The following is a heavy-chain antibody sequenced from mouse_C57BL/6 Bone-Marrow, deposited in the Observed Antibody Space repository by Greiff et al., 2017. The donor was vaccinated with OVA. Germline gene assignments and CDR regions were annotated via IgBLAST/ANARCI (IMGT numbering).Heavy chain of an antibody. CDR1: GYTFTSYW. CDR2: IYPGSGST. Sequence: VQLQQPGAELVKPGASVKMSCKASGYTFTSYWITWVKQRPGQGLEWIGDIYPGSGSTNYNEKFKSKATLTVDTSSSTAYMQLSSLTSEDSAVYYCARSIGGYYYEDYWGQGTTLTVSS. J-gene: IGHJ2*01. D-gene: IGHD1-1*01. V-gene: IGHV1-55*01. CDR3: ARSIGGYYYEDY.